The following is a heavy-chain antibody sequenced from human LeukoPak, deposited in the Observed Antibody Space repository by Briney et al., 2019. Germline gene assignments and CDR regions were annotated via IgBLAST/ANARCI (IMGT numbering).Heavy chain of an antibody. CDR1: AGSINGHY. Sequence: SETLSLTCTVSAGSINGHYWTWIRQPPGKGLEWIGQIHYSGRADYNPSLKRRVTISVDTSKNQISLNLNSVTAADTAVYYCARFGVDYDMDVWGQGTTVAVSS. V-gene: IGHV4-59*11. J-gene: IGHJ6*02. D-gene: IGHD3-16*01. CDR2: IHYSGRA. CDR3: ARFGVDYDMDV.